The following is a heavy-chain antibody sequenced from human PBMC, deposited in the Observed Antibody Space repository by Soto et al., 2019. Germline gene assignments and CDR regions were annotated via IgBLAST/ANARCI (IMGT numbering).Heavy chain of an antibody. D-gene: IGHD2-15*01. CDR3: AKRAGVVVAATQYYYYYMDV. J-gene: IGHJ6*03. CDR1: GFTFSSYA. CDR2: ISGSGGST. V-gene: IGHV3-23*01. Sequence: GGSLRLSCAASGFTFSSYAMSWVRQAPGKGLEWVSAISGSGGSTYYADSVTGRFTVSRDNSKNTLYLQMNSLRAEDTAVYYCAKRAGVVVAATQYYYYYMDVWGKGTTVTVSS.